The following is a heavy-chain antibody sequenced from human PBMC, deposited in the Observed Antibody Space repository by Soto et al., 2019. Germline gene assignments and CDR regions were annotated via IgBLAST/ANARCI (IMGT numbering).Heavy chain of an antibody. J-gene: IGHJ5*02. D-gene: IGHD3-10*01. V-gene: IGHV1-24*01. CDR3: ATEVPYGSGSYGWFDP. Sequence: GASVKVSCKVSGYTLTELSMHWVRQAPGKGLEWMGGFDPEDGETIYAQKFQGRVTMTEDTSTDTAYMELSSLRSEDTAVYYCATEVPYGSGSYGWFDPWGQGTLVTVSS. CDR2: FDPEDGET. CDR1: GYTLTELS.